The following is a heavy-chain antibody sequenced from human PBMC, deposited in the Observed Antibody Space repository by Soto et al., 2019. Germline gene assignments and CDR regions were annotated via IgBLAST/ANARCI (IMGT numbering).Heavy chain of an antibody. CDR3: ARSNGDLYPGTFDI. CDR1: GFSLATRGIG. V-gene: IGHV2-5*02. Sequence: QITLKESGPTLVKPTQTLTLTCTFSGFSLATRGIGVGWTRQPPGKALEWLSLIYWDDEERYNPSLRSRLTIXXXTXXNQVVFTMTNMDPADTATYYCARSNGDLYPGTFDIWGQGTMVTVSS. J-gene: IGHJ3*02. CDR2: IYWDDEE. D-gene: IGHD1-26*01.